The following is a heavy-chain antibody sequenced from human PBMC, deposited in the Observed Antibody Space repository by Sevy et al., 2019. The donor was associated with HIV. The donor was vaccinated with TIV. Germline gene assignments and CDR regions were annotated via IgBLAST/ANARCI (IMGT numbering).Heavy chain of an antibody. J-gene: IGHJ4*02. V-gene: IGHV3-23*01. CDR1: GFTFISYV. CDR3: AKEDSGGYLY. Sequence: GGSLRLSCAASGFTFISYVMTWVRQAPGKGLEWVSTISASGGSTYYADSVKGRFIISSDNSKNTVDLQMNSLRAGDTAVYYCAKEDSGGYLYWGQGTLVTVSS. D-gene: IGHD3-22*01. CDR2: ISASGGST.